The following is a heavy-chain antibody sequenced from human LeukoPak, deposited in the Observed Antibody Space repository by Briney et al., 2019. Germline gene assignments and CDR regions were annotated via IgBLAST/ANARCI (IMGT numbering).Heavy chain of an antibody. Sequence: SETLSLTCTVSGGSISSGGYYWSWIRQPPGKGLEWIGYIYHSGSTYYNPSLKSRVTISVDRSKNQFSLKLSSVTAADTAVYYCASDGLGDSSGSSLPPGQYWGQGTLVTVSS. D-gene: IGHD3-22*01. J-gene: IGHJ4*02. V-gene: IGHV4-30-2*01. CDR2: IYHSGST. CDR1: GGSISSGGYY. CDR3: ASDGLGDSSGSSLPPGQY.